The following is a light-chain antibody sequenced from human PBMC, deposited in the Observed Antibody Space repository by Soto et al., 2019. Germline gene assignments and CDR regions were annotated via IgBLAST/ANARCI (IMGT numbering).Light chain of an antibody. CDR2: GAS. J-gene: IGKJ2*01. CDR1: QSVSSSY. V-gene: IGKV3-20*01. Sequence: EIVLTQSPGTLSLSPGERATLSCRASQSVSSSYLAWYQQKPGQAPRLLIYGASSRATGIPDRFSGSGSWTVFPLTISRLEPEDFAVYYGQQYGSSPPYTFGQGTKLEIK. CDR3: QQYGSSPPYT.